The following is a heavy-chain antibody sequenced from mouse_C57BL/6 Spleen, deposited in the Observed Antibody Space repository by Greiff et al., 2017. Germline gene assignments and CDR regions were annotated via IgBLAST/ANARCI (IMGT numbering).Heavy chain of an antibody. D-gene: IGHD2-5*01. Sequence: QVQLQQSGAELVKPGASVKISCKASGYAFSSYWMNWVKQRPGKGLEWIGQIYPGDGDTNYNGKFKGKATLTADKSSSTAYMQLSSLTSEVSAVYVCARWSNYCAMEDWGKGTSVTAAS. J-gene: IGHJ4*01. CDR2: IYPGDGDT. V-gene: IGHV1-80*01. CDR3: ARWSNYCAMED. CDR1: GYAFSSYW.